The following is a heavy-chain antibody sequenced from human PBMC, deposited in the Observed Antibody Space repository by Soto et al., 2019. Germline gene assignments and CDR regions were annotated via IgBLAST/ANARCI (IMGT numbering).Heavy chain of an antibody. J-gene: IGHJ4*02. CDR3: ARHSSSSPHFDY. V-gene: IGHV3-53*01. CDR2: IYSGGST. CDR1: GFTVSSNY. Sequence: LRLSCAASGFTVSSNYMSWVRQAPGKGLEWVSVIYSGGSTYYADSVKGRFTISRDNSKNTLYLQMNSLRAEDTAVYYCARHSSSSPHFDYWGQGTLVTVYS. D-gene: IGHD6-6*01.